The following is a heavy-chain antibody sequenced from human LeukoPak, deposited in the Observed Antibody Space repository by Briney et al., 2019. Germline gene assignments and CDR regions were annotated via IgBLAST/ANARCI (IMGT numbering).Heavy chain of an antibody. Sequence: SETLSLTCAVYGGSFSGYYWSWIRQPPGKGLEWIGEINHSGSTNYNPSLKSRVTISVDTSKNQFSLKLSSVTAADTAVYYCARIIAVAGTHGLSDIWGQGTMVTVSS. CDR1: GGSFSGYY. CDR2: INHSGST. V-gene: IGHV4-34*01. D-gene: IGHD6-19*01. J-gene: IGHJ3*02. CDR3: ARIIAVAGTHGLSDI.